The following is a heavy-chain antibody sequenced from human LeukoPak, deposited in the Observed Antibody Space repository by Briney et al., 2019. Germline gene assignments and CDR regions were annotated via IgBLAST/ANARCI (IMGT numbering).Heavy chain of an antibody. CDR1: GYTFTGYY. Sequence: ASVKVSFKASGYTFTGYYMHWVRQAPGQGLEWMGWINPNSGDINYAQKFQGRVTMTRDTSISTAYMELSRLGSDDTAVYYCVRDGCSSATCYRGGYWGQGTLVTVSS. CDR2: INPNSGDI. J-gene: IGHJ4*02. CDR3: VRDGCSSATCYRGGY. D-gene: IGHD2-2*02. V-gene: IGHV1-2*02.